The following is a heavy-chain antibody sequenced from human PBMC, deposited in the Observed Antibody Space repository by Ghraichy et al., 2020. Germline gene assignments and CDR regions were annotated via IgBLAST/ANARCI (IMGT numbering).Heavy chain of an antibody. Sequence: SQTLSLTCAVSGGSFNAYYWSWIRQPAGKGLEWIGRIYASGITKYNPSLKSRVTMSVDTTKNQFSLRLSPVTAADTAVYYCARDPRQLVHDDFDVWGQGTMVTVSS. V-gene: IGHV4-4*07. J-gene: IGHJ3*01. CDR2: IYASGIT. D-gene: IGHD1-1*01. CDR1: GGSFNAYY. CDR3: ARDPRQLVHDDFDV.